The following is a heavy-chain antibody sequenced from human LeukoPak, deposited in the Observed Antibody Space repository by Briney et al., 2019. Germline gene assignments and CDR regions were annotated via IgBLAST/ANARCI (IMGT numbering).Heavy chain of an antibody. J-gene: IGHJ3*02. Sequence: PGGSLRLSCAASGFTFSSYSMNWVRQAPGKGLEWVSSISSSSSYIYYADSVKGRFTISRDNAKNSLYLQMNSLRAEDTAVYYCARDSVDIMPTIVFASAFDIWGQGTMVTVSS. CDR2: ISSSSSYI. V-gene: IGHV3-21*01. CDR1: GFTFSSYS. CDR3: ARDSVDIMPTIVFASAFDI. D-gene: IGHD5-12*01.